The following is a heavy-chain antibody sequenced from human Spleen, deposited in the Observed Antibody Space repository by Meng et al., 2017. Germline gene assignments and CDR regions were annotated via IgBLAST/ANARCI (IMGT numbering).Heavy chain of an antibody. CDR1: GGSISSSSYY. Sequence: ESLKISCTVSGGSISSSSYYWGWIRQPPGKGLEWIGSIYYSGSTYYNPSLKSRVTISVDTSKNQFSLKLSSVTAADTAVYYCANPGEVAVAGRRDAFDIWGQGTMVTVSS. J-gene: IGHJ3*02. CDR3: ANPGEVAVAGRRDAFDI. D-gene: IGHD6-19*01. CDR2: IYYSGST. V-gene: IGHV4-39*07.